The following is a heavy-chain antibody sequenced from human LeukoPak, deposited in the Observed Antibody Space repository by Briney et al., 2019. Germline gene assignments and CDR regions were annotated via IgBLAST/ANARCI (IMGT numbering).Heavy chain of an antibody. V-gene: IGHV3-48*01. Sequence: GGSLRLSCTSSGFTFSSYSMNWVRQAPGKGLEWVSHSSRSSAVYYADSVKGRLTSSRDNAKNSLYLQMNSLRVEDTAVYYCARDLNYAFDIWGQGTMVTVSS. J-gene: IGHJ3*02. CDR1: GFTFSSYS. CDR2: SSRSSAV. CDR3: ARDLNYAFDI.